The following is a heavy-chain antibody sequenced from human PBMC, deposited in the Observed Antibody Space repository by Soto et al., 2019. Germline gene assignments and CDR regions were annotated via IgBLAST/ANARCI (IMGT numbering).Heavy chain of an antibody. J-gene: IGHJ6*02. V-gene: IGHV1-69*01. CDR1: GGTFSSYA. D-gene: IGHD3-3*01. CDR2: IIPIFGTA. Sequence: QVQLVQSGAEVKKPGSSVKVSCKASGGTFSSYAISWVRQAPGQGLEWMGGIIPIFGTANYAQKFQGRVTIPADESTSTAYMELSSLRSEDTAVYYCASGRTYYDFWSGSHYGMDVWGQGTTVTVSS. CDR3: ASGRTYYDFWSGSHYGMDV.